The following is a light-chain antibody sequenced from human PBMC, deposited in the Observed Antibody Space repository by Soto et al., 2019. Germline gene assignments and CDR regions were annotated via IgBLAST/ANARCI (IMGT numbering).Light chain of an antibody. Sequence: EIVMTQSPATLSVSPGERATLSCRASQSVSSNLAWYQQKPGQAHRLLIYGAATRATGIPARFSGSGSGTEFTLTISSLQSEAFAVYYCQQYNNWPPTFGQGTKVAIK. CDR3: QQYNNWPPT. J-gene: IGKJ1*01. CDR1: QSVSSN. CDR2: GAA. V-gene: IGKV3-15*01.